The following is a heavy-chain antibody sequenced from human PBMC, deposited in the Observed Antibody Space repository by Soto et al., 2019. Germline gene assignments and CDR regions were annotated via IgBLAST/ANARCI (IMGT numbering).Heavy chain of an antibody. J-gene: IGHJ4*02. CDR1: GGSFSGNY. D-gene: IGHD2-15*01. CDR2: ISHSGSGT. V-gene: IGHV4-34*01. CDR3: ARGHLPGGNTFYYDY. Sequence: QVQLQQWGAGLLKPSETLTLTCTVYGGSFSGNYWSWIRQPPGMGLEWIGEISHSGSGTNYNPSLKSRVTISVDTSKNQIPLKLSSVTAADTAMYYCARGHLPGGNTFYYDYWGQGTLVSVSS.